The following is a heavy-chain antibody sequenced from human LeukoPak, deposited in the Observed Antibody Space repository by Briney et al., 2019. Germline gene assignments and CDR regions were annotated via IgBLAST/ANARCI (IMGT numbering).Heavy chain of an antibody. CDR1: GLTFSSYS. J-gene: IGHJ4*02. CDR3: ARMTTVTTGFYFDY. Sequence: GGSLSLSCAASGLTFSSYSTSWVRQAPGEGREWVSSISSSSSYIYYADSVKSRFTISRENAKNSLYLQINSLRAEDTAVYYGARMTTVTTGFYFDYWGQGALVTVSS. D-gene: IGHD4-17*01. V-gene: IGHV3-21*01. CDR2: ISSSSSYI.